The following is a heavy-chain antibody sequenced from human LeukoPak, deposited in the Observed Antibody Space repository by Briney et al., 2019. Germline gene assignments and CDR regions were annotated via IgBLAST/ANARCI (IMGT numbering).Heavy chain of an antibody. CDR1: GGSISSSSYY. J-gene: IGHJ4*02. CDR3: TRRYGDFNLDY. Sequence: SETLSLTCTVSGGSISSSSYYWGWIRQPPGKGLEWIGSISYSGSTYYNPSLMGRVTISVDTSKHQFSLKLTSVTATDTAVYYCTRRYGDFNLDYWGQGTLVTVSS. V-gene: IGHV4-39*01. D-gene: IGHD4-17*01. CDR2: ISYSGST.